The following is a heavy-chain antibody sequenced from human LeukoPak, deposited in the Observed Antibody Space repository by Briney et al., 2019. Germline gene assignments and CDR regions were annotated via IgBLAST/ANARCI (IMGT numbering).Heavy chain of an antibody. CDR1: GGSISSYY. CDR2: IYYSGST. CDR3: ARVYYSNSYDYWYFDL. V-gene: IGHV4-59*01. Sequence: SETLSLTCTVSGGSISSYYLSWIRQPPGKGLEWIGYIYYSGSTNYNPSLKSRVTISVDTSKNQFSLKLSSVTAADTAVYYCARVYYSNSYDYWYFDLWGRGTLVTVSS. D-gene: IGHD6-13*01. J-gene: IGHJ2*01.